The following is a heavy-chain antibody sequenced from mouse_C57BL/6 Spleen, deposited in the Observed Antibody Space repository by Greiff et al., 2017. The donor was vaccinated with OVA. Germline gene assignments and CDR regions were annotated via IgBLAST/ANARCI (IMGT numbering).Heavy chain of an antibody. Sequence: QVQLQQPGTELVKPGASVKLSCKASGYTFTSYWMHWVKQRPGQGLEWIGNINPSNGGTNYNEKFKSKATLTVDKSSSTAYMQLSSLTSQDSAVYYCARCGYYYYAMDYWGQGTSVTVSS. CDR1: GYTFTSYW. CDR3: ARCGYYYYAMDY. CDR2: INPSNGGT. D-gene: IGHD2-3*01. J-gene: IGHJ4*01. V-gene: IGHV1-53*01.